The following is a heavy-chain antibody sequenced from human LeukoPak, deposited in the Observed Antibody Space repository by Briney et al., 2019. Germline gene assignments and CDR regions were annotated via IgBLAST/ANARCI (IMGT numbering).Heavy chain of an antibody. CDR3: ARRRESSSDV. D-gene: IGHD6-6*01. CDR1: GSGFTFSSNW. Sequence: GGSLRLSCAASGSGFTFSSNWMHWVRQAPGKGLVWVSCINSVGSSTSYADSVKGRFTISRDNAKNSLYLQMNSLRAEDTAVYYCARRRESSSDVWGQGTTVTVSS. J-gene: IGHJ6*02. V-gene: IGHV3-74*01. CDR2: INSVGSST.